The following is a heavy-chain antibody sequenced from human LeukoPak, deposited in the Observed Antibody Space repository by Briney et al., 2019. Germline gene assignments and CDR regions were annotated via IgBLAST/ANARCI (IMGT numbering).Heavy chain of an antibody. J-gene: IGHJ5*02. CDR1: GGSISSYY. D-gene: IGHD2-2*01. V-gene: IGHV4-59*01. CDR2: IYYSGST. CDR3: ARDGVVPAANWFDP. Sequence: SETLSLTCTVSGGSISSYYWSWIRQPPGKGLEWIGYIYYSGSTNYNPSLKSRVTISVDTSRNQFSLKLSSVTAADTAVYYCARDGVVPAANWFDPWGQGTLVTVSS.